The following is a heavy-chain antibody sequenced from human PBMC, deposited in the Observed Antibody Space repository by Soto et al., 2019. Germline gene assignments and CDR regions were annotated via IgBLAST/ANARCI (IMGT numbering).Heavy chain of an antibody. Sequence: AASGFTFSPFWMHWVRQVPGKGPVWVSRINSDGNSTSYADSVKGRFTISRDNAKNTLYLQMNSLRAEDTAVYYCARGSNHFDYWGQGTLGTVSS. J-gene: IGHJ4*02. V-gene: IGHV3-74*01. CDR3: ARGSNHFDY. CDR2: INSDGNST. CDR1: GFTFSPFW. D-gene: IGHD4-4*01.